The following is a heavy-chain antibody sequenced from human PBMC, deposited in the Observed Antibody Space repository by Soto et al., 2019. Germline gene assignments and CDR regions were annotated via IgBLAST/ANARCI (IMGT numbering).Heavy chain of an antibody. CDR3: ARVKGYSGRSSYYGMDV. V-gene: IGHV1-69*13. Sequence: ASVKVSCKASGGTFSSYAISWVRQAPGQGLEWMGGIIPIFGTANYAQKFQGRVTITADESTSTAYMELSSLRSEDTAVYYCARVKGYSGRSSYYGMDVWGQGTTVTVSS. CDR2: IIPIFGTA. CDR1: GGTFSSYA. D-gene: IGHD1-26*01. J-gene: IGHJ6*02.